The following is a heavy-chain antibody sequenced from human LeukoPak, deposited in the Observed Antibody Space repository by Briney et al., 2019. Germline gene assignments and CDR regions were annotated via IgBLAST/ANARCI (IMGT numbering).Heavy chain of an antibody. D-gene: IGHD6-13*01. Sequence: GGSLRLSCAASGFTFSSYAMSWVRQAPGKGLEWVANINQDGSEKYYVDSVKGRFTISRDNAKNSLYLQMNSLRAEDTAVYYCARDRVWTVLYWGQGTLVTVSS. J-gene: IGHJ4*02. CDR2: INQDGSEK. CDR1: GFTFSSYA. CDR3: ARDRVWTVLY. V-gene: IGHV3-7*01.